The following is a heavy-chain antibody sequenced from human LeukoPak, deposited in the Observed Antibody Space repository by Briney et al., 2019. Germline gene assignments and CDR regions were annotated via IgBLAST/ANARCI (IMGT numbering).Heavy chain of an antibody. CDR1: GGSVSSGSYY. J-gene: IGHJ5*02. Sequence: KASETLSLTCTVSGGSVSSGSYYWSWIRQPPGKGLEWIGYIYYSGSTNYNPSLKSRVTMSVDTSKNQFSLKVTSVTAADTAVYYCARGPPGGRFDPWGQGTLVTVSS. D-gene: IGHD3-10*01. CDR2: IYYSGST. V-gene: IGHV4-61*01. CDR3: ARGPPGGRFDP.